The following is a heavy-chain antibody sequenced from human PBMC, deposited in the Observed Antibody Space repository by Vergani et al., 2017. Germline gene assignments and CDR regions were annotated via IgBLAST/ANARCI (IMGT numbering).Heavy chain of an antibody. J-gene: IGHJ4*02. V-gene: IGHV3-23*01. CDR3: ARIILPDY. CDR1: GFTFSSYA. D-gene: IGHD2-21*01. Sequence: EVQLLESGGGLVQPGGSLRLSCAASGFTFSSYAMSWVRQAPGKGLEWVSAISGSGGSTYYADSVKGRFTISRDNAKNSLYLQMNSRRAEDTAVYYCARIILPDYWGQGTLVTVSS. CDR2: ISGSGGST.